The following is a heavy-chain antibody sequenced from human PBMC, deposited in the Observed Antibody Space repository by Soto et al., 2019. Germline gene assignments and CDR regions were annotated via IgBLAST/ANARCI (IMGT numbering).Heavy chain of an antibody. CDR3: AKGWCDS. CDR1: GFSFSSHV. V-gene: IGHV3-23*01. Sequence: EVPLLDSGGDLVQPGGSLRLSCAASGFSFSSHVMSWVRQAPGKGLAWVSSISGSGGGTYYADSVKGRFIISRDNSKNTLDLQMNSLRVEDTAVYYCAKGWCDSWGQGTLVTVSS. J-gene: IGHJ5*01. CDR2: ISGSGGGT.